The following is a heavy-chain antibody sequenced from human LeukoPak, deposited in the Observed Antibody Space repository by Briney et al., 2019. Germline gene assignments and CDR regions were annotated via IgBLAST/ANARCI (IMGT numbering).Heavy chain of an antibody. J-gene: IGHJ4*02. CDR1: GYTFTSYD. D-gene: IGHD5-12*01. CDR3: ARYSSKGLRFDMGY. CDR2: MNPNSGNT. Sequence: ASVKVSCKASGYTFTSYDINWVRQATGQGLEWMGWMNPNSGNTGYAQKFQGRVTMTRNTSISTAYMELSSLRSEDTAVYYCARYSSKGLRFDMGYWGQGTLVTVSS. V-gene: IGHV1-8*01.